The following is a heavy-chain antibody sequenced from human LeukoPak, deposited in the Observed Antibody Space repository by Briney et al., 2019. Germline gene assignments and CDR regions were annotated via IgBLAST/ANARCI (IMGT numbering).Heavy chain of an antibody. Sequence: PGGSLRLSCAASGCTFSSYSMNWVRQAPGKGLEWVSYISSSSSTIYYADSVKGRFTISRDNAKNSLYLQMNSLRAEDTAVYYCAREPNYYDSSGYYYYFDYWGQGTLVTVSS. CDR1: GCTFSSYS. CDR3: AREPNYYDSSGYYYYFDY. D-gene: IGHD3-22*01. V-gene: IGHV3-48*01. CDR2: ISSSSSTI. J-gene: IGHJ4*02.